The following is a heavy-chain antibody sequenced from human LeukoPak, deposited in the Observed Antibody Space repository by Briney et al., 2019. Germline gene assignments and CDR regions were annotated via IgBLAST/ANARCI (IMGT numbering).Heavy chain of an antibody. CDR3: ARECGGDCYSGAFDI. V-gene: IGHV3-53*01. D-gene: IGHD2-21*02. CDR2: IYSGGST. J-gene: IGHJ3*02. Sequence: GGSLRLSCAASGFTVSSNYMSWVRQAPGKGLEWVSVIYSGGSTYYADSVKGRFTISRDNSKSTLYLQMNSLRAEDTAVYYCARECGGDCYSGAFDIWGQGTMVTVSS. CDR1: GFTVSSNY.